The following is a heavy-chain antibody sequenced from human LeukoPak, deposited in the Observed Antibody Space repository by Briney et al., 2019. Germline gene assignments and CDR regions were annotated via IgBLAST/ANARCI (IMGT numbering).Heavy chain of an antibody. CDR1: GFTFTTHW. V-gene: IGHV3-74*01. Sequence: GGSLRLSCGASGFTFTTHWIHWVRQAPGKGLVWVSRIKPDGSDTNYADSVKGRFTISRDNAKNTVYLQMNSLRAEDTAVYYCASTTLVVVVAATDYWGQGTLVTVSS. J-gene: IGHJ4*02. CDR3: ASTTLVVVVAATDY. CDR2: IKPDGSDT. D-gene: IGHD2-15*01.